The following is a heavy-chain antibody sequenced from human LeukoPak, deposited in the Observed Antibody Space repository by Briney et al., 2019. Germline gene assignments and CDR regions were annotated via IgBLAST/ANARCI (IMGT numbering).Heavy chain of an antibody. Sequence: PSETLSLTCSVPGDSISTYPWSWLRQPAGKGLEWIGRIYSSGSTNYNPSLKSRVSVSVDTAKNQFSLKLTSVTAADTAVYYCARAREGTLTNPLYYYYYMDVWDKGTTVTVSS. CDR3: ARAREGTLTNPLYYYYYMDV. J-gene: IGHJ6*03. D-gene: IGHD1/OR15-1a*01. CDR2: IYSSGST. CDR1: GDSISTYP. V-gene: IGHV4-4*07.